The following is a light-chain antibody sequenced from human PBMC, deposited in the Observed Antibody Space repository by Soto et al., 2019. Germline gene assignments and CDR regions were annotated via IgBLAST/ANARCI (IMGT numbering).Light chain of an antibody. CDR1: QSVSSN. CDR3: QQYNNWPPWT. CDR2: GAS. J-gene: IGKJ1*01. V-gene: IGKV3-15*01. Sequence: EIVMTQSPATLSVSPGERATLSCRASQSVSSNLAWYQEKPGQAPRLLIYGASTRATGIPARFSGSGSGTEFTLTISSLQSEDFGVYYCQQYNNWPPWTFGPGTKVEIK.